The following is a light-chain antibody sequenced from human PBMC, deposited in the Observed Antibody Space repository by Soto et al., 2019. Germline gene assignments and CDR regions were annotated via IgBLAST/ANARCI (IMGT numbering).Light chain of an antibody. Sequence: QSALTQPASVSGSPGQSITVSCTGTSSDIGGYNHVSWFQQYPGKAPQLMIYEVSNRPSGVPDRFSGSKSGNTASLTVSGRQAEDEAVYYCSSYTSTNTLWVFGGGTQLTVL. CDR1: SSDIGGYNH. J-gene: IGLJ3*02. CDR2: EVS. V-gene: IGLV2-14*01. CDR3: SSYTSTNTLWV.